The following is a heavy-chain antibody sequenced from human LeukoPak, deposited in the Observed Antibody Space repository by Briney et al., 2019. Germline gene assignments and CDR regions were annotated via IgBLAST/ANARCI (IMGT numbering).Heavy chain of an antibody. J-gene: IGHJ4*02. D-gene: IGHD3-22*01. CDR3: ATISNLYDSSGLFDY. Sequence: ASVKVSCKVSGYTLTELSMHWVRQAPGKGLEWMGGFDPEDGETIYAQKFQGRVTMTEDTSTDTAYMELSSLRSEDTAAYYCATISNLYDSSGLFDYWGQGTLVTVSS. CDR1: GYTLTELS. V-gene: IGHV1-24*01. CDR2: FDPEDGET.